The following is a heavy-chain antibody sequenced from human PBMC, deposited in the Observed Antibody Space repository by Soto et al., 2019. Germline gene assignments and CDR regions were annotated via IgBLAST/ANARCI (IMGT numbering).Heavy chain of an antibody. CDR1: GDNFKKNV. V-gene: IGHV1-69*10. CDR2: TIPALGKT. J-gene: IGHJ6*02. Sequence: SVKVSCKTSGDNFKKNVFTWVRQAPGQGLEWMGWTIPALGKTHYIEKFQGRVTITVDDATRTAYMEVRDLTSEDTAIYYCARGPFRPSAMDVWGQGTTVTVSS. D-gene: IGHD3-10*01. CDR3: ARGPFRPSAMDV.